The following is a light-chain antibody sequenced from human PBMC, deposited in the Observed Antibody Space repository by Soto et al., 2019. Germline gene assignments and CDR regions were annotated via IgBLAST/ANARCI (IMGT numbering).Light chain of an antibody. J-gene: IGLJ3*02. CDR2: EVS. CDR1: SSDVGSYNR. CDR3: SLYTSSSNWV. Sequence: QSALTQPPSVSGSPGQSVTISCTGTSSDVGSYNRVSWYQQPPGTAPKLMIYEVSNRPSGVPDRFSGSKSGNTASPTISGLQAEDEADYYCSLYTSSSNWVFGGGTKLTVL. V-gene: IGLV2-18*01.